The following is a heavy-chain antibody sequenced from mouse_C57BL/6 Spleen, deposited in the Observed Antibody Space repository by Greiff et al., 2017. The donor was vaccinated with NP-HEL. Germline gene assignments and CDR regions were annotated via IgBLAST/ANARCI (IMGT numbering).Heavy chain of an antibody. CDR3: ARYGPCFITTVVEGYFDV. CDR1: GFTFTDYY. V-gene: IGHV7-3*01. J-gene: IGHJ1*03. D-gene: IGHD1-1*01. Sequence: EVKLVESGGGLVQPGGSLSLSCAASGFTFTDYYMSWVRQPPGKALEWLGFIRNKANGYTTEYSASVKGRFTISRDNSQSILYLQMNALRAEDSATYYCARYGPCFITTVVEGYFDVWGTGTTVTVSS. CDR2: IRNKANGYTT.